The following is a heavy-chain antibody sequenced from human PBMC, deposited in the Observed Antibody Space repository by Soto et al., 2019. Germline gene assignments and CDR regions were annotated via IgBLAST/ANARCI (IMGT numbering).Heavy chain of an antibody. J-gene: IGHJ4*02. CDR3: TKSADSAGWGVDF. V-gene: IGHV3-48*02. CDR1: GFMFDSYA. CDR2: ISPGGDRI. Sequence: GGSLTLSXLASGFMFDSYAMNWVRQAPGKGLEWVSYISPGGDRIYYAESLKGRITISRDNARNSLSLQMNILSDEDTAVYYCTKSADSAGWGVDFWGQGTLVTVSS. D-gene: IGHD6-19*01.